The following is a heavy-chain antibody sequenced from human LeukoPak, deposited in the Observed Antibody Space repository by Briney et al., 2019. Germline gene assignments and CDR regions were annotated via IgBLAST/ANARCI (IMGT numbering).Heavy chain of an antibody. CDR1: GFTYSSYW. D-gene: IGHD1-26*01. J-gene: IGHJ4*02. CDR3: ARAPYSGSYSYYFDY. Sequence: PGGSLRLSCAASGFTYSSYWMSWVRQAPGKGLEWVANIKQDGSEKYYVDSVKGRFTISRDNAKNSLYLQMNSLRAEDTAVYYCARAPYSGSYSYYFDYWGQGTLVTVSS. CDR2: IKQDGSEK. V-gene: IGHV3-7*01.